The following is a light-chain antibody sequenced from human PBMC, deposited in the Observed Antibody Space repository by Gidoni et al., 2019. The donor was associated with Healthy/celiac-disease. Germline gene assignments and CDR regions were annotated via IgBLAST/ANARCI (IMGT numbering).Light chain of an antibody. CDR2: AAS. CDR1: QSISSY. J-gene: IGKJ1*01. V-gene: IGKV1-39*01. CDR3: QQSYSTPWT. Sequence: DIKVTQSPSSLSASVGDRVTITCRASQSISSYLNWYQQKPGKAPKLLIYAASSLQSGVPSRFSGSGSGTDFTLTTISLQPEDFATYYCQQSYSTPWTFGQGTKVEIK.